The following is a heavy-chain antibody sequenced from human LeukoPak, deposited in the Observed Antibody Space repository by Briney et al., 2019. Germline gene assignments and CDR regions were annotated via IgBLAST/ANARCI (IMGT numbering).Heavy chain of an antibody. CDR3: TKTRNDFYGSGRNAFDI. V-gene: IGHV3-23*01. Sequence: GGSLTLSCAVSGLTLSSFAMSWVSQAPGKGLEWVSAISGSGGSTYYADSVKGRFTISRDNSKNTLYPQMNSLRAEDTAVYYCTKTRNDFYGSGRNAFDIWGQGTMVTVSS. CDR1: GLTLSSFA. D-gene: IGHD3-10*01. J-gene: IGHJ3*02. CDR2: ISGSGGST.